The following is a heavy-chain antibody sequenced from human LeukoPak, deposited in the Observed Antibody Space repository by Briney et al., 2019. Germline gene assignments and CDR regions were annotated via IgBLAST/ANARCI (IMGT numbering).Heavy chain of an antibody. J-gene: IGHJ4*02. V-gene: IGHV1-2*02. CDR2: INPNSGGT. D-gene: IGHD2-15*01. Sequence: ASVKVSCKASGYTFTGYYMHWERQAPGQGLEWMGWINPNSGGTNYAQKFQGRVTMTRDTSISTAYMELSRLRSDDTAVYYCARDARMVVAAYYFDYWGQGTLVTVSS. CDR1: GYTFTGYY. CDR3: ARDARMVVAAYYFDY.